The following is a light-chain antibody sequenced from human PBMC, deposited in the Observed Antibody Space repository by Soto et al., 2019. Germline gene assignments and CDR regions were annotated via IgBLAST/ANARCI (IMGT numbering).Light chain of an antibody. CDR3: QSYDSSLSSYV. J-gene: IGLJ1*01. Sequence: SVLTQPPSVSGAPGQRVTISCTGSSSNIGAGYDVHWYQQLPGTAPKLLIYSNSNRPSGVPDRFSGSKSGSSASLAITGLQDEDEADYYCQSYDSSLSSYVFGSGTKVTVL. CDR2: SNS. V-gene: IGLV1-40*01. CDR1: SSNIGAGYD.